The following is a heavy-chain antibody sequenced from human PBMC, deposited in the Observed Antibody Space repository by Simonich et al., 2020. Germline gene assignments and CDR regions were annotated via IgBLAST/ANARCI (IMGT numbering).Heavy chain of an antibody. D-gene: IGHD2-15*01. CDR1: GYTFTSYG. V-gene: IGHV1-18*01. J-gene: IGHJ4*02. Sequence: QVQLVQSGAEVKKPGASAKVSCKASGYTFTSYGISWVRQAPGQGLEWREWISAYDGNTNYSQKLQGRVTITTDTSTSTAYMELRSLRSDDTAVYYCARASRGTWWYYYFDYWGQGTLVTVSS. CDR3: ARASRGTWWYYYFDY. CDR2: ISAYDGNT.